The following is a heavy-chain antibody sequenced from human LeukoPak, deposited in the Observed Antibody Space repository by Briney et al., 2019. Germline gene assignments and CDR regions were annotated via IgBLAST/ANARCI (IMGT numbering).Heavy chain of an antibody. V-gene: IGHV4-61*02. D-gene: IGHD2-15*01. Sequence: PSQTLSLTCTVSGGSISSGSYYWSWIRQPAGKGLEWIGRIYTSGSTNYNPSLKSRVTISVDTSKNQFSLKLSSVTAADTAVYYCAREGRCSGGSCYSWTNWFDPWGQGTLVTVSS. CDR2: IYTSGST. CDR3: AREGRCSGGSCYSWTNWFDP. J-gene: IGHJ5*02. CDR1: GGSISSGSYY.